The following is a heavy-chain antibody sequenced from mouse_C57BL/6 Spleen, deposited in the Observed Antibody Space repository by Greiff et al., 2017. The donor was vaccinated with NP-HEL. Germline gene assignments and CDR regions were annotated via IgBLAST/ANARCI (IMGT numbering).Heavy chain of an antibody. D-gene: IGHD2-2*01. J-gene: IGHJ3*01. CDR1: GYTFTSYW. CDR3: ARSGPVTIGGFAY. CDR2: IHPNSGST. Sequence: QVQLQQPGAELVKPGASVKLSCKASGYTFTSYWMHWVKQRPGQGLEWIGMIHPNSGSTNYNEKFKSQATLTVDKSSSTAYMQLSSLTSEDAAVYYCARSGPVTIGGFAYWGQGTLVTVSA. V-gene: IGHV1-64*01.